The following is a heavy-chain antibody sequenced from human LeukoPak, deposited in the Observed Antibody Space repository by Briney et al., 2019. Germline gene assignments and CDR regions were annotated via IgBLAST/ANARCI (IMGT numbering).Heavy chain of an antibody. V-gene: IGHV3-11*01. J-gene: IGHJ6*04. CDR2: ISSSGSTI. CDR3: CRGVSAYQLPEENV. CDR1: GFTFSDYY. Sequence: NPGGSLRLSCAASGFTFSDYYMSWIRQAPGKGLEWVSYISSSGSTIYYADSVKGRFTISRDNAKNSLHLQMNSLRAEDTAVYYCCRGVSAYQLPEENVWGKGTTVTVSS. D-gene: IGHD2-2*01.